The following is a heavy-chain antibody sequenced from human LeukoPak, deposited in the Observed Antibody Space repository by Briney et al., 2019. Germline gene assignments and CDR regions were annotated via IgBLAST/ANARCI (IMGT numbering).Heavy chain of an antibody. J-gene: IGHJ4*02. CDR1: GFTFSSYS. V-gene: IGHV3-21*01. CDR2: ISSSSSYI. Sequence: GGSLRLSCAASGFTFSSYSMNWVRQAPGKGLEWVSSISSSSSYIYYADSVKGRLTISRDNAKNSLYLQMNSLRAEDTAVYYCARDLSSGWYDYWGQGTLVTVSS. CDR3: ARDLSSGWYDY. D-gene: IGHD6-19*01.